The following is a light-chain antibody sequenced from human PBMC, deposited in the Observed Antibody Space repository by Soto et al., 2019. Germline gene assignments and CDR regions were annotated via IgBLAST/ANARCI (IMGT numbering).Light chain of an antibody. CDR2: EVN. J-gene: IGLJ3*02. CDR3: QVWDSSSDHWV. Sequence: QSALTQPASVSGSPGQSITISCTGTSSDVGGYNFVSWYQQHPGKAPKLMIYEVNNRPSGVSNRFSGSKSGNTASLTISGLQAEDEADYYCQVWDSSSDHWVFGGGTKLTVL. V-gene: IGLV2-14*01. CDR1: SSDVGGYNF.